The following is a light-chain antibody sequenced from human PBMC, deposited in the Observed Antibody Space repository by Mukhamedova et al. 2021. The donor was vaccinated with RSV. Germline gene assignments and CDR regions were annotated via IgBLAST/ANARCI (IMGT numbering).Light chain of an antibody. Sequence: PKLLIYDASSLQGQVPSRFSGSGSGAHFTLTITSLQPEDSETYYCQQSHTTPPTFGGGTKVEIK. CDR2: DAS. V-gene: IGKV1-39*01. CDR3: QQSHTTPPT. J-gene: IGKJ4*01.